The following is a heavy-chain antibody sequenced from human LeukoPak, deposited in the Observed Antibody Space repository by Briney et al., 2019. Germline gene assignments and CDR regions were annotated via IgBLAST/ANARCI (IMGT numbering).Heavy chain of an antibody. CDR1: GYTFTSYD. J-gene: IGHJ4*02. CDR2: MNPNSRNT. D-gene: IGHD5-24*01. CDR3: ARGRDGYNFGY. V-gene: IGHV1-8*01. Sequence: SCKAXGYTFTSYDINWVRQAPGQGLEWKGWMNPNSRNTVYAQKFQRRVTMTSNTSISTAYMELSSLRSEDTAVYYCARGRDGYNFGYWGQGTLVTVSS.